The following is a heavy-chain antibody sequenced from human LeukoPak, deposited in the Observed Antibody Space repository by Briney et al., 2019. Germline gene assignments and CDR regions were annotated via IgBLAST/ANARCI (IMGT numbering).Heavy chain of an antibody. J-gene: IGHJ3*02. CDR1: GFTFSGSA. Sequence: GGSLRLSCAASGFTFSGSAMHWVRQASGKGLEWVGRIRSKANSYATAYAALVKGRFTISRDDSKNTAYLQMNSLKTEDTAVYYCTRPATDGYRLDAFDIWGQGTMVTVSS. V-gene: IGHV3-73*01. D-gene: IGHD5-24*01. CDR2: IRSKANSYAT. CDR3: TRPATDGYRLDAFDI.